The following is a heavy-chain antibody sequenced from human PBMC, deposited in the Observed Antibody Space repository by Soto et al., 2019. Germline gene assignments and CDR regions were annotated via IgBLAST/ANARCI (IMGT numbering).Heavy chain of an antibody. CDR3: AKDLVAGTDYYYGMDV. Sequence: GGSLRLSCAASGFTFDDYAMHWVRQAPGKGLEWVSGISWNSGSIGYADSVKGRFTISRDNAKNSLYLRMNSLRAEDTALYYCAKDLVAGTDYYYGMDVWGQGTTVTVSS. CDR1: GFTFDDYA. CDR2: ISWNSGSI. V-gene: IGHV3-9*01. J-gene: IGHJ6*02. D-gene: IGHD6-19*01.